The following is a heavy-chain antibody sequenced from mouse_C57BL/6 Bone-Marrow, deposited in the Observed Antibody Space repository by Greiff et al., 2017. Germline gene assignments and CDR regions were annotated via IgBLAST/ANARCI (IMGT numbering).Heavy chain of an antibody. CDR2: IDPSDSYT. Sequence: QVQLQQPGAELVKPGASVKLSCKASGYTFTSYWMQWVKQRPGQGLEWIGEIDPSDSYTNYNQKFKGKATLTVDTSSSTAYMQLSSLTSDDAAVYYCARWGMAPFDYWGQGTTLTVSS. D-gene: IGHD2-3*01. CDR1: GYTFTSYW. CDR3: ARWGMAPFDY. V-gene: IGHV1-50*01. J-gene: IGHJ2*01.